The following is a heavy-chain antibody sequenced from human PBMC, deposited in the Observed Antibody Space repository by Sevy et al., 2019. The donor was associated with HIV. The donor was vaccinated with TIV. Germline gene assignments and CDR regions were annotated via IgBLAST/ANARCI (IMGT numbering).Heavy chain of an antibody. V-gene: IGHV3-30*09. D-gene: IGHD6-6*01. Sequence: GESLKISCSVSGFNFSTYAMHWVRQAPGKGLEWVAVISSDVIRKYYGASVRGRFAISRDNSNNTLSLQMNSLRIEDTAVYYCARVQAARLGGHYGMDVWGQGTTVTVSS. CDR2: ISSDVIRK. CDR3: ARVQAARLGGHYGMDV. J-gene: IGHJ6*02. CDR1: GFNFSTYA.